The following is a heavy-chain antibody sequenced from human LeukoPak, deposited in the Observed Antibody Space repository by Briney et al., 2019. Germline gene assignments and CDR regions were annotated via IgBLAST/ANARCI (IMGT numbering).Heavy chain of an antibody. CDR2: IYSGGST. J-gene: IGHJ4*02. CDR1: GFTVSSKY. V-gene: IGHV3-53*01. D-gene: IGHD4-11*01. CDR3: AKGYYGNYVAVDY. Sequence: PGGSLRLSCAASGFTVSSKYMSWVRQAPGKGLEWVSVIYSGGSTYYADSVKGRFTISRDKSTNTLYLQMNSLRADDTAVYYCAKGYYGNYVAVDYWGQGTLVTVSS.